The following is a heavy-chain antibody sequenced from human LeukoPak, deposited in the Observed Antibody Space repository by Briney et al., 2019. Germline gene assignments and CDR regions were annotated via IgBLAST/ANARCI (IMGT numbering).Heavy chain of an antibody. CDR2: ISYDGSNK. D-gene: IGHD3-9*01. CDR3: ARDFTAVRYFDWLFYY. V-gene: IGHV3-30*03. J-gene: IGHJ4*02. Sequence: RPGGSLRLSCTTSGFTFSTYGMHWVRQAPGKGLEWVAVISYDGSNKYYADSVKDRFTISRDNSKNTLYLQMNSLRAEDTAVYYCARDFTAVRYFDWLFYYWGQGTLVTVSS. CDR1: GFTFSTYG.